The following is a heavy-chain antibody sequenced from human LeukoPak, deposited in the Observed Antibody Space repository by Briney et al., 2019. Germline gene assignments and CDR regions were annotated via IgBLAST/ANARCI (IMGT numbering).Heavy chain of an antibody. Sequence: GGSLRLSCAASGFTFSSYWMHWVRQAPGKGLVWVSRINSDGSSTSYADSVKGRFTISRDNAKNTLYLQMNSLRAEDTAVYYCARDRYYYGSGSYLGEFDPWGQGTLVTVSS. CDR1: GFTFSSYW. CDR2: INSDGSST. V-gene: IGHV3-74*01. D-gene: IGHD3-10*01. J-gene: IGHJ5*02. CDR3: ARDRYYYGSGSYLGEFDP.